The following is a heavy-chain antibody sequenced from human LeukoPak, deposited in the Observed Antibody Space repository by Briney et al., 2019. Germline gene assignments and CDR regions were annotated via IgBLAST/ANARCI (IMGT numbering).Heavy chain of an antibody. J-gene: IGHJ4*02. Sequence: ASVKVSCKASGYTFTSYDINWVRQATGQGLEWRGWMNPNSGNTGYAQKFQGRVTMTRNTSISTAYMELSSLRSEDTAVYYCARARSRYGSGSYYNAGKPYYFDYWGQGTLVTVSS. D-gene: IGHD3-10*01. CDR3: ARARSRYGSGSYYNAGKPYYFDY. CDR2: MNPNSGNT. V-gene: IGHV1-8*01. CDR1: GYTFTSYD.